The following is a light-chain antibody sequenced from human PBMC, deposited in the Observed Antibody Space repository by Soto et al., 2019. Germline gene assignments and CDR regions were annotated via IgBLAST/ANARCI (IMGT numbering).Light chain of an antibody. Sequence: SVLTQPPSASGTPGQSVAISCTGTSNDVGGYNYVSGYQQHPGKAPKLMIDEVNKRPSGVPDRFSGSKSGNTASLTVSGLQAEDEADYYCSSYAGSSNVFGTGTKVTVL. CDR3: SSYAGSSNV. V-gene: IGLV2-8*01. J-gene: IGLJ1*01. CDR1: SNDVGGYNY. CDR2: EVN.